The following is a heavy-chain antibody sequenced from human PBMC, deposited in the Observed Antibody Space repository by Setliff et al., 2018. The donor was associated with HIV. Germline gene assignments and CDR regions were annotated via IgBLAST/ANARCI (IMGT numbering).Heavy chain of an antibody. CDR3: ARAYFGSGIYY. J-gene: IGHJ4*02. D-gene: IGHD3-10*01. CDR1: GGSISISD. V-gene: IGHV4-4*09. Sequence: PSETLSLTCTVSGGSISISDWSWIRQPPGKGLEWIGCIYSSGSTNYNPSHKSRVTISVDTSKNQFSLKLYSVTAADTAVYYCARAYFGSGIYYWGQGTLVTVSS. CDR2: IYSSGST.